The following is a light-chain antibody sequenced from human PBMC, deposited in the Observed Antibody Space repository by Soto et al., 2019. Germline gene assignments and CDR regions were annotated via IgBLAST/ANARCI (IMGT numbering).Light chain of an antibody. CDR1: QTISGW. CDR3: QQYKSYPWT. J-gene: IGKJ1*01. Sequence: DIQMTQSPSTLSASVGDGVTITCRASQTISGWLAWYQQIPGKAPKLLISDASSLRSGVPSRFSGSGSGTEFTLTISSLQPDDFGSYYCQQYKSYPWTFGHGTTVE. CDR2: DAS. V-gene: IGKV1-5*01.